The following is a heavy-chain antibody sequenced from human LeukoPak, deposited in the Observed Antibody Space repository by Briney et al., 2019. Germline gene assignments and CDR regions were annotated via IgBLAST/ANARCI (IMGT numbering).Heavy chain of an antibody. V-gene: IGHV3-48*02. D-gene: IGHD6-19*01. CDR1: GFTFSSYS. CDR2: ISSSSGSI. CDR3: ARARWSSTGWFLGY. J-gene: IGHJ4*02. Sequence: GGSLRLSCAASGFTFSSYSMNWVRQAPGKGLEWVSYISSSSGSIYYADSVKGRFTISRDNAKNSLYLQMNSLRDEDTAVYYCARARWSSTGWFLGYWGQGTLVAVSS.